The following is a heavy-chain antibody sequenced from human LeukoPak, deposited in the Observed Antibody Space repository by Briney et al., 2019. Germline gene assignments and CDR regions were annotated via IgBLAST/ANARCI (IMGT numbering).Heavy chain of an antibody. V-gene: IGHV3-11*01. Sequence: PGGSLRLSCAASGFTFNQHSMSWIRQAPGKGLEWLSYISRNGGAVHYADSVEGRFTISSDNAKNLLNLQMNGLRTDDTAVYFCARASSLIGGFDSWGRGTLVTVSS. J-gene: IGHJ4*02. CDR3: ARASSLIGGFDS. D-gene: IGHD2-8*01. CDR1: GFTFNQHS. CDR2: ISRNGGAV.